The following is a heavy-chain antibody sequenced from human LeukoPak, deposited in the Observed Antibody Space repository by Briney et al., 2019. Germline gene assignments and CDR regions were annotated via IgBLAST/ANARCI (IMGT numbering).Heavy chain of an antibody. J-gene: IGHJ5*02. CDR1: GVTVSTNH. D-gene: IGHD6-6*01. V-gene: IGHV3-53*01. CDR2: VYSGGST. Sequence: GGSLRLSCAASGVTVSTNHMSWVRQAPGKGLEWVSIVYSGGSTYYADSVKGRFTTSRDNAKSSLYLQMNSLRAEDTAVYYCAKTLVASPGNTGGPWGQGTLVTVSS. CDR3: AKTLVASPGNTGGP.